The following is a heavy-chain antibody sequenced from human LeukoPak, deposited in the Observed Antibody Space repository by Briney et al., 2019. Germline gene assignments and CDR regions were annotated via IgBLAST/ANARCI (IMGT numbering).Heavy chain of an antibody. D-gene: IGHD2-15*01. J-gene: IGHJ4*02. CDR2: VNHSGST. V-gene: IGHV4-34*01. CDR3: ARKVAAHYFDY. Sequence: SETLSLTCAVYGGSFSGYYWSWIRQPPGKGLEWIGEVNHSGSTNYNPSLKSRVTISVDTSKNQFSLKLSSVTAADTAVYYCARKVAAHYFDYWGQGTLVTVSS. CDR1: GGSFSGYY.